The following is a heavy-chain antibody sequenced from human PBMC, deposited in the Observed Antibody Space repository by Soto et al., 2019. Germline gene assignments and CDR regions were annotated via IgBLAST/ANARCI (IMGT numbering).Heavy chain of an antibody. Sequence: SETLSLTCTVSGGSISSYYWSWIRQPPGKGLEWIGYIYYSGSTNYNPSLKSRVTISVDTSKNQFSLKLSSVTAADTAVYYCARRGDAGGSYYYMDVWGKGTTVTVSS. J-gene: IGHJ6*03. CDR1: GGSISSYY. CDR3: ARRGDAGGSYYYMDV. CDR2: IYYSGST. D-gene: IGHD3-10*01. V-gene: IGHV4-59*01.